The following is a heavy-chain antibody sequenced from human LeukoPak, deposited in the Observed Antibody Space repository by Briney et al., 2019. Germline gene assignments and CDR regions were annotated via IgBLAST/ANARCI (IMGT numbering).Heavy chain of an antibody. CDR3: ARGPNDFYGSGSYNGNTDGWFDP. Sequence: SETLSLTCTVSGGSISSHYWSWIRQPPGKGLEWIGYIYYSGSTNYNPSLKCRVTISVDTSKNQFSLKLSSVTAADTAVYYCARGPNDFYGSGSYNGNTDGWFDPWGQGTLVTVSS. CDR1: GGSISSHY. D-gene: IGHD3-10*01. J-gene: IGHJ5*02. CDR2: IYYSGST. V-gene: IGHV4-59*11.